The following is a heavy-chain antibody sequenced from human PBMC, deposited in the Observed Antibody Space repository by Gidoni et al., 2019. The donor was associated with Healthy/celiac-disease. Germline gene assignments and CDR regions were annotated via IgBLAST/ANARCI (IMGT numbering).Heavy chain of an antibody. D-gene: IGHD3-10*01. CDR1: GGSIRSGGYY. J-gene: IGHJ4*02. CDR2: IYYSWST. CDR3: ARERFREFQDY. V-gene: IGHV4-31*03. Sequence: QVQLQESGPGLVKPSQTLSLTCTVSGGSIRSGGYYWSWIRQHPGKGLEWIGYIYYSWSTYYNPSLKSRVTISVDTSKNQFSLKLSSVTAADTAVYYCARERFREFQDYWGQGTLVTVSS.